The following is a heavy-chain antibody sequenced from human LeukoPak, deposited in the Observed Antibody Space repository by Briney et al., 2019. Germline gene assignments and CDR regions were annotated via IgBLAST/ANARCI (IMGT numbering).Heavy chain of an antibody. D-gene: IGHD3-22*01. CDR3: ARSQYYYDSSGYYYYYYGMDV. CDR2: ISAYNGNT. Sequence: ASVKVSCKASGYTFTSYGISWVRQAPGQGLEWMGWISAYNGNTNYAQKLQGRVTVTTDTSTSTAYMELRSLRSDDTAVYYCARSQYYYDSSGYYYYYYGMDVWGQGTTVTVSS. V-gene: IGHV1-18*01. J-gene: IGHJ6*02. CDR1: GYTFTSYG.